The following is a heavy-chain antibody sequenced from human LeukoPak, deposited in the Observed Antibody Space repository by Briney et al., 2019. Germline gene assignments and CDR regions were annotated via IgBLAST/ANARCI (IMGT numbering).Heavy chain of an antibody. D-gene: IGHD3-22*01. CDR1: GFTFSSYW. Sequence: GGSLRLSCAASGFTFSSYWMHWVRQAPGKGLVWVSRIKSDGSTNYADTVKGRFTISRDNAKNTVSLQMNSLRTEDTGVYYCARAPSEIGGYYPEYFRHWGQGTLVTVSS. CDR2: IKSDGST. CDR3: ARAPSEIGGYYPEYFRH. J-gene: IGHJ1*01. V-gene: IGHV3-74*01.